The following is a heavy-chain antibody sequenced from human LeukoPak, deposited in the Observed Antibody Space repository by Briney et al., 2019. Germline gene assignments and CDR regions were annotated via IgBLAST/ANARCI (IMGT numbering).Heavy chain of an antibody. Sequence: SVKVSCKTSGGTFTSYAITWVRQAPGQGLEWMGKIIPISGTTNYAQKFQGRVTFTADEPTSTAYMELSSFRSEDTALYYCARKLRLGGNWFDPWGQGTPVTVSS. V-gene: IGHV1-69*13. J-gene: IGHJ5*02. CDR3: ARKLRLGGNWFDP. CDR2: IIPISGTT. D-gene: IGHD1-26*01. CDR1: GGTFTSYA.